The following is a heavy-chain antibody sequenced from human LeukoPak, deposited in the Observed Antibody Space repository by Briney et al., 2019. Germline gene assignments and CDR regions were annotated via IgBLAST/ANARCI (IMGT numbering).Heavy chain of an antibody. CDR3: AREEDGIAVAGTEGFDY. CDR2: ISSSSSTI. J-gene: IGHJ4*02. CDR1: GFTFSSYS. Sequence: PGGSLRLSCAASGFTFSSYSMNWVRQAPGKGLEWVSYISSSSSTIYYADSVKGRFTISRDNAKNSLYLQMNSLRDEDTAVYYCAREEDGIAVAGTEGFDYWGQGTLVTVSS. D-gene: IGHD6-19*01. V-gene: IGHV3-48*02.